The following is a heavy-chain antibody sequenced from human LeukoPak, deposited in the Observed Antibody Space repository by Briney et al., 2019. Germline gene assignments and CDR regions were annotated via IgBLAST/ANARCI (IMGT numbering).Heavy chain of an antibody. Sequence: SVTVSCKASVGTFISYAISWVRQAPGQGLEWMGRIIPILGIANYAQKFQGRVTITADKSTSTAYMELSSLRSEDTAVYYCANLPGYSSGLAFDIWGQGTMVTVSS. J-gene: IGHJ3*02. CDR3: ANLPGYSSGLAFDI. CDR2: IIPILGIA. CDR1: VGTFISYA. V-gene: IGHV1-69*04. D-gene: IGHD6-19*01.